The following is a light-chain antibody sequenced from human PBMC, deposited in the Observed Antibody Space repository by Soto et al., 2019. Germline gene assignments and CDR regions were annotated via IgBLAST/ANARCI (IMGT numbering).Light chain of an antibody. J-gene: IGKJ1*01. V-gene: IGKV3-20*01. Sequence: EFVLTQSPGTLSLSPGERATLSCRASQTVRNNYLAWYQQKPGQAPRLLIYDASSRATGIPDRFSGGGSGTDFTLTSSRLEPEDFAVYFCQHYGSSPWTFGQGTKVDIK. CDR2: DAS. CDR3: QHYGSSPWT. CDR1: QTVRNNY.